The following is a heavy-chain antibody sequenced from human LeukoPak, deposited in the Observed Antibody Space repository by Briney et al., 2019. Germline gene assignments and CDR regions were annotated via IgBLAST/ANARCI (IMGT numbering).Heavy chain of an antibody. Sequence: GGSLRLSCTTSGFTLSNYGMSWVRQAPGRGLEWVSAISVTGGNTYYADSVKGRFTISRDNAKNSLYLQVNSLRAEDTAVYYCARSGNNYYYYMDVWGKGTTVTVSS. V-gene: IGHV3-23*01. CDR2: ISVTGGNT. J-gene: IGHJ6*03. CDR1: GFTLSNYG. D-gene: IGHD6-25*01. CDR3: ARSGNNYYYYMDV.